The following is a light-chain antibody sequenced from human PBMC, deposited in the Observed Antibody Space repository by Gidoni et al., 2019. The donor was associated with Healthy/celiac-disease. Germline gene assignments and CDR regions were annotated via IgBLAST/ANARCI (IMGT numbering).Light chain of an antibody. CDR1: QDISNY. CDR3: QQYDNLPLT. CDR2: DAS. Sequence: DIQMTQSPSSLSASVGDRVIITCQASQDISNYLNWYQQKPGKAAKPLIYDASNLETGVPPMFSGCGSGTYFTFTISSLQPEDIATYYFQQYDNLPLTFGGGTKVEIK. V-gene: IGKV1-33*01. J-gene: IGKJ4*01.